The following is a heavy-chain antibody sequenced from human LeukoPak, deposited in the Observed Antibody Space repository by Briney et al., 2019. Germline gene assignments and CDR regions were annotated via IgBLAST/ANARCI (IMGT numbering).Heavy chain of an antibody. D-gene: IGHD2-2*02. Sequence: GGSLRLPCAASGFTFSSYAMSWVRQAPGKGLEWVSAISGSGGSTYYADSVKGRFTISRDNSKNTLYLQMNSLRVEDTAAYYCANYISRIHFDYWGQGTLVTVSS. CDR3: ANYISRIHFDY. CDR2: ISGSGGST. CDR1: GFTFSSYA. J-gene: IGHJ4*02. V-gene: IGHV3-23*01.